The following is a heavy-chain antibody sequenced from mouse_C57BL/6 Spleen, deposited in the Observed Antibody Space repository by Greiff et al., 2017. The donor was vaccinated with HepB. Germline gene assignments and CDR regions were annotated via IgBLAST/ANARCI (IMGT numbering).Heavy chain of an antibody. D-gene: IGHD2-2*01. V-gene: IGHV1-26*01. Sequence: VQLQQSGPELVKPGASVKISCKASGYTFTDYYMNWVKQSHGKSLEWIGDINPNNGGTSYNQKFKGKATLTVDKSSSTAYMELRSLTSEDSAVYYCARSDMVAGEAWCAYWGQGTLVTVSA. CDR3: ARSDMVAGEAWCAY. J-gene: IGHJ3*01. CDR2: INPNNGGT. CDR1: GYTFTDYY.